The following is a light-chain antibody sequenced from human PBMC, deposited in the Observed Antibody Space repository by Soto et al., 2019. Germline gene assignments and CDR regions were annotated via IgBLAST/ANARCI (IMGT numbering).Light chain of an antibody. CDR1: GSAIGGHYS. Sequence: QSALTQPPSASGSLGQSVTISCTGTGSAIGGHYSVSWYQQHPGKAPKLMIFEVNKRPSGVPYRFSGSKSGNTASLTVSGLQAEDEADYYCSSYAGSSNVFGTGTKLTVL. V-gene: IGLV2-8*01. CDR2: EVN. J-gene: IGLJ1*01. CDR3: SSYAGSSNV.